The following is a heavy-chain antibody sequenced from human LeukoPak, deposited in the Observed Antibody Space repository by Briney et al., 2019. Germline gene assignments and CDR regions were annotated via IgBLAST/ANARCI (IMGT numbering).Heavy chain of an antibody. CDR2: ISSSSYI. D-gene: IGHD4-23*01. V-gene: IGHV3-21*01. Sequence: TGGSLRHSCAASGFTFSSYSMNWVRQAPGKGLEWVSSISSSSYIYYADSVKGRFTISRDNAKNSLYLQMNSLRAEDTAVYYCAREVGKGSRDMDVWGKGTTVTVSS. J-gene: IGHJ6*03. CDR1: GFTFSSYS. CDR3: AREVGKGSRDMDV.